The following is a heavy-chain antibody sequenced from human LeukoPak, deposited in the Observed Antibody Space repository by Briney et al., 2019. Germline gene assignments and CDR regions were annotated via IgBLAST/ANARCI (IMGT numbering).Heavy chain of an antibody. Sequence: SETLSLTCTVSGGSISSSSYYWGWIRQPPGKGLEWIGSIYYSGSTYYNPSLKSRVTISVDKSKNQFSLKLSSVTAADTAVYYCARLRVPAAMAGDYWGQGTLVTVSS. D-gene: IGHD2-2*01. CDR1: GGSISSSSYY. V-gene: IGHV4-39*01. CDR2: IYYSGST. CDR3: ARLRVPAAMAGDY. J-gene: IGHJ4*02.